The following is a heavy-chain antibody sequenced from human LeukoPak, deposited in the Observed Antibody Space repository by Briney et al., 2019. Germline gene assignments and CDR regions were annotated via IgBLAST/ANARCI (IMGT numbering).Heavy chain of an antibody. CDR2: ISGSGGST. CDR1: GFTFSSYA. J-gene: IGHJ4*02. V-gene: IGHV3-23*01. Sequence: PGGSLRLSCAASGFTFSSYAMSWVRQAPGKGLEWVSAISGSGGSTYYADSVKGRFTISRDNSKNTLYLQMNSLRAEDTAVYYCVKGHSYYDSSGYYLYWGQGTLVTVSS. D-gene: IGHD3-22*01. CDR3: VKGHSYYDSSGYYLY.